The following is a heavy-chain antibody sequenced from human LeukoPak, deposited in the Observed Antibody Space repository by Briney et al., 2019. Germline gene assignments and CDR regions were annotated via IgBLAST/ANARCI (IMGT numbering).Heavy chain of an antibody. CDR2: INPSGGST. CDR1: GYTFTSYY. D-gene: IGHD3-9*01. Sequence: ASVKVSCKASGYTFTSYYMHWVRQAPGQGLEWMGIINPSGGSTSYAQKFQGRVTMTRDTSTSTVYMELSSLGSEDTAVYYCARESSAYDILTGISRVPYYFDYWGQGTLVTVSS. V-gene: IGHV1-46*01. CDR3: ARESSAYDILTGISRVPYYFDY. J-gene: IGHJ4*02.